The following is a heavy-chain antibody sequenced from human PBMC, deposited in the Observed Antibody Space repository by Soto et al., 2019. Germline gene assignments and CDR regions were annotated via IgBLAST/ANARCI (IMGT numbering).Heavy chain of an antibody. D-gene: IGHD2-15*01. Sequence: EVQLVESGGGLVQPGRSLRLSCAASGFTFDDYAMHWVRQAPGKGLEWVSGIRWNSGSIGYADSVKGRFTISRDNAKNPLYLQMNSLRAEDTALYYCAKGLGGWVVAATFDYWGQGTLGTVSS. J-gene: IGHJ4*02. CDR1: GFTFDDYA. V-gene: IGHV3-9*01. CDR2: IRWNSGSI. CDR3: AKGLGGWVVAATFDY.